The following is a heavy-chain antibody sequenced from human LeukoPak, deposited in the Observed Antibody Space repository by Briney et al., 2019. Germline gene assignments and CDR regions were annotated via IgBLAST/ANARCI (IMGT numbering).Heavy chain of an antibody. D-gene: IGHD1-26*01. Sequence: AAVYLSCKASGYTFTGYYMHWVRQAPGQGLEWMGWINPNSGGTNYAQKLWGRVTMTRDTSISTAYMELSRLRSDDTAVYYCARGLGGSGSYFLTFDYWGQGT. J-gene: IGHJ4*02. V-gene: IGHV1-2*02. CDR1: GYTFTGYY. CDR2: INPNSGGT. CDR3: ARGLGGSGSYFLTFDY.